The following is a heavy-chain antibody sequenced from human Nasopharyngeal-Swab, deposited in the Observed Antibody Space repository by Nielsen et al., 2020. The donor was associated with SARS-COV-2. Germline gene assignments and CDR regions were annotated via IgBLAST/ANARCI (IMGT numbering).Heavy chain of an antibody. CDR1: GFTFTTYA. J-gene: IGHJ4*02. D-gene: IGHD3-22*01. Sequence: GESLKISCAASGFTFTTYAMSWVRQAPGKGLEWVSAVSGSGDTTYYPESVKGRFTISRDNSKNTVYLQMNSLRAEDTAVYYCSKDFYDSSGPRDWGQGTLVTVSS. V-gene: IGHV3-23*01. CDR3: SKDFYDSSGPRD. CDR2: VSGSGDTT.